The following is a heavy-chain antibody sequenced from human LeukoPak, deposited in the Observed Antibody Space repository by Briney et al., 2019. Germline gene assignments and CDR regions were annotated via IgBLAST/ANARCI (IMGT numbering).Heavy chain of an antibody. CDR3: ARDRGYCSGGSCSRPGTDYYYYYMDV. Sequence: SSVKVSCKASGGTFSSYAISWVRQAPGQGLEWMGGIIPIFGTANYAQKFQGRVTITTDESTSTAYMELSSLRSEDTAVYYCARDRGYCSGGSCSRPGTDYYYYYMDVWGKGTTVTVSS. CDR2: IIPIFGTA. D-gene: IGHD2-15*01. CDR1: GGTFSSYA. V-gene: IGHV1-69*05. J-gene: IGHJ6*03.